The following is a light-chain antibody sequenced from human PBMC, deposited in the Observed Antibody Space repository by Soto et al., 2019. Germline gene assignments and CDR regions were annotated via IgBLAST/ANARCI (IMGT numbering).Light chain of an antibody. Sequence: QSALTQPASVSGSPGQSVIISCTVTSSAVGASNFVSWYQQHPGKAPKLILYEVTYRPSGVSNRFSGSKSGSTACLTSPGLPAEDVAHYYWRAYTVTSTYVVFGGGTQRTV. J-gene: IGLJ2*01. CDR2: EVT. V-gene: IGLV2-14*01. CDR3: RAYTVTSTYVV. CDR1: SSAVGASNF.